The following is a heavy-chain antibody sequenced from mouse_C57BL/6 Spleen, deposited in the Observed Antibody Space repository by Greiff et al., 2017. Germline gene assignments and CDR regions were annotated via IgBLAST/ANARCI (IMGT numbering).Heavy chain of an antibody. J-gene: IGHJ2*01. CDR1: GYTFTSYG. CDR3: ARGDYYGSRGFDY. Sequence: QVQLKESGAELARPGASVKLSCKASGYTFTSYGISWVKQRTGQGLEWIGEIYPRSGNTYYNEKFKGKATLTADKSSSTAYMELRSLTSEDSAVYFCARGDYYGSRGFDYWGQGTTLTVSS. V-gene: IGHV1-81*01. CDR2: IYPRSGNT. D-gene: IGHD1-1*01.